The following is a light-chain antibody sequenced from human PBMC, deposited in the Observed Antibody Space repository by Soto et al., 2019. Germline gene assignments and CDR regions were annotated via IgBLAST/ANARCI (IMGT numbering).Light chain of an antibody. CDR2: FDD. CDR1: SSNIGNNA. J-gene: IGLJ1*01. Sequence: QSVLTQPPSVSAAPRQRVTISCSGSSSNIGNNAVNWYQQLPGTAPKLLIYFDDLLPSGVSNRFSGSKSGTSASLAISGLQSEDEADYYCAAWDGSLNAYVFGTGTKVTVL. V-gene: IGLV1-36*01. CDR3: AAWDGSLNAYV.